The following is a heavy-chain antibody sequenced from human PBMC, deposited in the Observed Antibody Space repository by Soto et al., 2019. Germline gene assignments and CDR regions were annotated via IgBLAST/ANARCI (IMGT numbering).Heavy chain of an antibody. J-gene: IGHJ5*02. CDR3: ASFTGITMVRGNWFDP. CDR2: ISSSSSTI. V-gene: IGHV3-48*02. CDR1: GFTFSSYS. Sequence: GGSLRLSCAASGFTFSSYSMNWVRQAPGKGLEWVSYISSSSSTIYYAGSVKGRFTRSRDNAKNSLLLQMNRLRDEDTAVYYWASFTGITMVRGNWFDPWGQGTLVTVSS. D-gene: IGHD3-10*01.